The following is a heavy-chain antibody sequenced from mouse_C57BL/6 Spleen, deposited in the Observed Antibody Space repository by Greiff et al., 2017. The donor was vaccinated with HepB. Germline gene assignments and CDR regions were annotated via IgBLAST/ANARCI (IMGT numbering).Heavy chain of an antibody. CDR2: IYPGDGDT. CDR1: GYAFSSSW. Sequence: VQLQQSGPELVKPGASVKISCKASGYAFSSSWMNWVKQRPGKGLEWIGRIYPGDGDTNYNGKFKGKATLTADKSSSTAYMQLSSLTSEDSAVYFCARSAWYYFDYWGQGTTLTVSS. D-gene: IGHD6-1*01. CDR3: ARSAWYYFDY. V-gene: IGHV1-82*01. J-gene: IGHJ2*01.